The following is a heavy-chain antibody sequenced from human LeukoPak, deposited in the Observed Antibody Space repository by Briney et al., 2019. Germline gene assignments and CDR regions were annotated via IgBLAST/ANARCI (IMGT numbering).Heavy chain of an antibody. V-gene: IGHV5-51*01. CDR2: IFPGDSNI. D-gene: IGHD6-6*01. Sequence: GESLKISCRGSGYNFTDYWIGWVRQMPGKGLEWMGVIFPGDSNIKYNPSLEGQVTISADRSTSTAYLQWNFLKASDTAMYYCARQWGSSRFADYYYMDLWGKGTMVIVSS. J-gene: IGHJ6*03. CDR3: ARQWGSSRFADYYYMDL. CDR1: GYNFTDYW.